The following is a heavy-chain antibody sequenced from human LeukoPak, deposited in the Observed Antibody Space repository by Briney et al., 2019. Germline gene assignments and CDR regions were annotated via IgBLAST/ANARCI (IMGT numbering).Heavy chain of an antibody. V-gene: IGHV4-39*07. D-gene: IGHD3-22*01. CDR2: IYYSGST. J-gene: IGHJ3*02. CDR3: ARSPYYYDSSGLRRDAFDI. CDR1: GGSISSSSYY. Sequence: SETLSLTCTVSGGSISSSSYYWGWIRQPPGKGLEWIGSIYYSGSTYYNPSLKSRVTISVDTSKNQFSLKLSSVTAADTAVYYCARSPYYYDSSGLRRDAFDIWGQGTMVTVSS.